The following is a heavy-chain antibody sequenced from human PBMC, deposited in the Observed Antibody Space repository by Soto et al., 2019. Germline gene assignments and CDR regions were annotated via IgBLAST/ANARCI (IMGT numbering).Heavy chain of an antibody. D-gene: IGHD3-10*01. J-gene: IGHJ4*02. CDR2: IWYDGSNK. CDR3: ARDAGSGSYYPDY. V-gene: IGHV3-33*01. Sequence: GGSLRLSCAASGFTFSSYGMHWVRQAPGKGLEWVAVIWYDGSNKYYADSVKGRFTISRDNSKNTLYLQMNSLRAEDTAVYYCARDAGSGSYYPDYWGQGTLVTVSS. CDR1: GFTFSSYG.